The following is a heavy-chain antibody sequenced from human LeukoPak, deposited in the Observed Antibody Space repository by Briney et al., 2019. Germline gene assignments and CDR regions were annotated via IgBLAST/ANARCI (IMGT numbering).Heavy chain of an antibody. CDR3: ARESDI. J-gene: IGHJ3*02. CDR2: IYTSGST. V-gene: IGHV4-61*02. CDR1: GGSISSGSYY. Sequence: SETLSLTCTVSGGSISSGSYYWSCIRQPAGKGLEWIGRIYTSGSTNYNPSLKSRVTISVDTSKNQFSLKLSSVTAADTAVYYCARESDIWGQGTMVTGSS.